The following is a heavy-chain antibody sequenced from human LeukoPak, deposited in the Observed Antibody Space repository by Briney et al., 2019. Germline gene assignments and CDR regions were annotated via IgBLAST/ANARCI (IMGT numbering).Heavy chain of an antibody. J-gene: IGHJ2*01. Sequence: ASVKVSSKASGGTFSSYAISWVRQAPGQGLEWMGGIIPIFGTANYAQKFQGRVTITADKSTSTAYMELSSLRSEDTAVYYCARTVDSSGWYGYFDLWGRGTLVTVSS. D-gene: IGHD6-19*01. CDR3: ARTVDSSGWYGYFDL. V-gene: IGHV1-69*06. CDR2: IIPIFGTA. CDR1: GGTFSSYA.